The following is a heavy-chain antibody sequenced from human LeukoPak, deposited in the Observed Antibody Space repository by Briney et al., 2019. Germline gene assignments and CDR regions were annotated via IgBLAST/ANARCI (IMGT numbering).Heavy chain of an antibody. D-gene: IGHD3-9*01. CDR1: GYSISSGYY. V-gene: IGHV4-38-2*02. CDR2: IYHSGST. J-gene: IGHJ4*02. Sequence: SETLSLSCTVSGYSISSGYYWGWIRQPPGKGLERIGSIYHSGSTYYNPSLKSRVTISVDTSKNQFSLKLSSVTAADTAVYYCARAPTYYDILTPSEPFDYWGQGTLVTVSS. CDR3: ARAPTYYDILTPSEPFDY.